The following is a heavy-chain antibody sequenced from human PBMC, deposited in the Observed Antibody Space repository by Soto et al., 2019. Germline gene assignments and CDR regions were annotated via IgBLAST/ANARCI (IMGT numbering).Heavy chain of an antibody. CDR3: AHTVLRTVFGLVTTTAIYFAF. CDR1: GFSVTTSGVG. Sequence: QITLNESGPTQVKPRQTLTLTCTFSGFSVTTSGVGMGWIRWSPGKVPEWLGLLFWDVATRYSPSLKSKHTITQNSSKMQVVRRIADLLPADLATCYGAHTVLRTVFGLVTTTAIYFAFWVQGAPVYVSS. D-gene: IGHD3-3*01. J-gene: IGHJ4*02. CDR2: LFWDVAT. V-gene: IGHV2-5*02.